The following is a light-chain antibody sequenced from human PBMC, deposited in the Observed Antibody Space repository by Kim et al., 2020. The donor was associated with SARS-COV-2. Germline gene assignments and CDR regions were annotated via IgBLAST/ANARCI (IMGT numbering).Light chain of an antibody. V-gene: IGLV3-1*01. CDR2: QDS. Sequence: SYELTQPPSVSVSTGQTASITCSGDKLGDKYACWYQQKPGQSPVPVIYQDSKRPSGIPERFSGSNSGNTATLTISGTQAMDEADYYCQAWDSSSVVFGGGTQLTV. J-gene: IGLJ2*01. CDR3: QAWDSSSVV. CDR1: KLGDKY.